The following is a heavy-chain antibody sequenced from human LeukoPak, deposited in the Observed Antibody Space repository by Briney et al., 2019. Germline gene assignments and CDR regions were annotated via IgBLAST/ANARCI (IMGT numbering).Heavy chain of an antibody. J-gene: IGHJ4*02. CDR2: ISYDGSNK. Sequence: GGSLRLSCAASGFTFSSYAMHWVRQAPGKGLEWVAVISYDGSNKYYADSVKGRFTISRDNSKNTLYLQMNSLRAEDTAVYYCARGGSYGYGTVDYWGQGTLVTVSS. CDR1: GFTFSSYA. V-gene: IGHV3-30*04. D-gene: IGHD5-18*01. CDR3: ARGGSYGYGTVDY.